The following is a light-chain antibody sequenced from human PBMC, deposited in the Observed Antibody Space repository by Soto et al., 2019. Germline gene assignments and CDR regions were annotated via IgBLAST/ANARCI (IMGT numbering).Light chain of an antibody. J-gene: IGKJ1*01. CDR3: QQYNSFSQWK. Sequence: DIQMTQSPSTVSASVGDRVTITCRASQSISTWLAWYQQKPGKAPNLLIYKASSLESGVPSRFSGSGSGTEFTLTISSLQPDDFATYYCQQYNSFSQWKFGQGTKV. CDR1: QSISTW. V-gene: IGKV1-5*03. CDR2: KAS.